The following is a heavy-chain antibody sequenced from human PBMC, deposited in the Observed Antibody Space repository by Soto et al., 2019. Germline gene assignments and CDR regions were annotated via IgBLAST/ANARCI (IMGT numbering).Heavy chain of an antibody. CDR3: ARDPSMVRGSIYYYYGMDV. CDR1: GFTFSSYS. J-gene: IGHJ6*02. V-gene: IGHV3-21*01. CDR2: ISSSSSYV. Sequence: PGGSLRLSCAASGFTFSSYSMNWVRQAPGKGLEWVSSISSSSSYVYYADSVKGRFTISRDNAKNSLYLQMNSLRAEDTAVYYCARDPSMVRGSIYYYYGMDVWGQGTTVTVSS. D-gene: IGHD3-10*01.